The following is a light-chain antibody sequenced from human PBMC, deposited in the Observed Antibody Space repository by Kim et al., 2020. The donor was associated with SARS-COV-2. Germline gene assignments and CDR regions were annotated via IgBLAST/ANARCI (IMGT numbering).Light chain of an antibody. Sequence: SPGDGATLACRASQSVPNRYLAWYQQKPGQAPRLLFSGASSRATGTPDRFGASGSGTDFTLSISRMGPEDVAVYYCQQYGSSPGTFGQGTKVDIK. J-gene: IGKJ1*01. CDR1: QSVPNRY. CDR2: GAS. V-gene: IGKV3-20*01. CDR3: QQYGSSPGT.